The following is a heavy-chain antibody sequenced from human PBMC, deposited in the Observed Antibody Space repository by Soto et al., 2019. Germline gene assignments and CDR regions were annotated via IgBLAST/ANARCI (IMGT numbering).Heavy chain of an antibody. J-gene: IGHJ6*02. Sequence: QVQLVESGGGVVQPGRSLRLSCAASGFTFSSYAMHWVRQAPGKGLEWVAVISYDGSNKYYADSVKGRFTISRDNSKNTLYLQMNSLRAEDTAVYYCARDPRIAARLSNYYYYYDMDVWGQGTTVTVSS. CDR1: GFTFSSYA. CDR3: ARDPRIAARLSNYYYYYDMDV. V-gene: IGHV3-30-3*01. D-gene: IGHD6-6*01. CDR2: ISYDGSNK.